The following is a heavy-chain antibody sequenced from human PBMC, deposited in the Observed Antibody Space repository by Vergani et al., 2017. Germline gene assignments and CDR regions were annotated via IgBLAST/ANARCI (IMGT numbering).Heavy chain of an antibody. D-gene: IGHD4-17*01. J-gene: IGHJ6*02. CDR3: ATPQTVTTGGMEV. Sequence: EVQLVQSGAEVKKPGATIKISCKVSGYTFTDHYMHWVKPAPGKGLEWMGLVDPEDGETIYAEKLKGRVTIAADTSTDTAHLELSSLRSEDTDFYYCATPQTVTTGGMEVWGQGTTVIVSS. CDR1: GYTFTDHY. V-gene: IGHV1-69-2*01. CDR2: VDPEDGET.